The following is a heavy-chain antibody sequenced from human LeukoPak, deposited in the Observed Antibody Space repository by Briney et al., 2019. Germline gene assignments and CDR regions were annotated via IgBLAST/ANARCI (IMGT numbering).Heavy chain of an antibody. V-gene: IGHV1-69-2*01. D-gene: IGHD1-14*01. CDR1: GYTFADYY. CDR3: ARDTSITSAL. CDR2: IDPADGKT. J-gene: IGHJ4*02. Sequence: ATVKISCKTSGYTFADYYIHWVQPAPGKGLPWMGRIDPADGKTKFSEKFQARVTITADTSTDTAYMELSSLRSDDTAVYYCARDTSITSALWGQGTLVTVSS.